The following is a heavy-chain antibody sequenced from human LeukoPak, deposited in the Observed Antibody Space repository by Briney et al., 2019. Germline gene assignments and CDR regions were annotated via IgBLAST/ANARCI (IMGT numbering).Heavy chain of an antibody. J-gene: IGHJ4*02. CDR2: ISSSGSTI. D-gene: IGHD3-16*01. CDR3: AAGSVMDADYLDY. Sequence: PGGSLRLSCAASGFTFSDYYMSWIRQAPGKGLEWVSYISSSGSTIYYADSVKGRFTISRDNSMNTVYLQMNSLRAEDTAVYFCAAGSVMDADYLDYWGQGTLVTVSS. V-gene: IGHV3-11*01. CDR1: GFTFSDYY.